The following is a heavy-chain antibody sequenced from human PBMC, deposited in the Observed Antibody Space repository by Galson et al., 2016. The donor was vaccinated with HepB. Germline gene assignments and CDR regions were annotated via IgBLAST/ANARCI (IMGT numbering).Heavy chain of an antibody. V-gene: IGHV4-39*02. D-gene: IGHD2/OR15-2a*01. Sequence: ETLSLTCTVSGGSITTGDYYWAWIRQPPGEGLEWIASIYSGEGTYYNPSLKSRVTISADTSKNHFSLRLSSVTAADTAVYYCARHGGCTSTCWGWFDPWGQGTLVTVSS. J-gene: IGHJ5*02. CDR3: ARHGGCTSTCWGWFDP. CDR1: GGSITTGDYY. CDR2: IYSGEGT.